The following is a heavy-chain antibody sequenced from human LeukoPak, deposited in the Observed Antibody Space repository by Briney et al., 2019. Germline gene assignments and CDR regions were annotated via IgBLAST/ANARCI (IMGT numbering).Heavy chain of an antibody. J-gene: IGHJ6*03. CDR2: SSYSGST. CDR3: ARHGPWGSSSGLYYYYYMDV. CDR1: GVSISSYY. Sequence: SETLSLTCTVSGVSISSYYWNWIRQPPGKGLEWIGYSSYSGSTNYNPSLKSRVTIPVDTSKNQLSLKLTPVTAADTAVYYCARHGPWGSSSGLYYYYYMDVWGKGTTVTVSS. D-gene: IGHD6-6*01. V-gene: IGHV4-59*08.